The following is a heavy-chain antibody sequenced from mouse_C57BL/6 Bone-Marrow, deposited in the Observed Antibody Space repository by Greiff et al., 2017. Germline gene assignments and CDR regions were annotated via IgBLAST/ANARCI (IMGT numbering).Heavy chain of an antibody. CDR3: ARRGYSNYYWYFDV. Sequence: EVQLQQSGPVLVKPGASVKMSCKASGYTFTDYYMNWVKQSHGKSLEWIGVINPYNGGTSYNQKFKGKATLTVDKSSSTAYMELNSLTSEDSAVYYCARRGYSNYYWYFDVWGTGTTVTVSS. J-gene: IGHJ1*03. CDR2: INPYNGGT. V-gene: IGHV1-19*01. D-gene: IGHD2-5*01. CDR1: GYTFTDYY.